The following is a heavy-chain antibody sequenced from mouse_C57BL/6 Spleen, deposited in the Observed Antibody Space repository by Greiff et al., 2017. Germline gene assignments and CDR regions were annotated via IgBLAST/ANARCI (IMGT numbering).Heavy chain of an antibody. J-gene: IGHJ4*01. CDR3: AKGNWDAYAMDY. D-gene: IGHD4-1*01. Sequence: QVQLQQPGAELVKPGASVKLSCKASGYTFTSYWMQWVKQRPGQGLEWIGEIDPSDSYTNYNQKFKGKATLTVDTSSSTAYMQLSSLTSEDSAVYYCAKGNWDAYAMDYWGQGTSVTVSS. V-gene: IGHV1-50*01. CDR2: IDPSDSYT. CDR1: GYTFTSYW.